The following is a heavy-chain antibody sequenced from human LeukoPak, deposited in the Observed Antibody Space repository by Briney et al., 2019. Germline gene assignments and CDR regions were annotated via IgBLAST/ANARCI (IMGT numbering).Heavy chain of an antibody. CDR1: GYSISSGSY. J-gene: IGHJ4*02. Sequence: SETLSLTCAVSGYSISSGSYWGWIRQPPGKGLEWIGSIYHSGSTYYNPSLKSRVTISVDTSKNQFSLKLSSVTAADTAVYYCARPSLGLPAAFFDYWGQGTLVTVS. D-gene: IGHD2-2*01. CDR3: ARPSLGLPAAFFDY. V-gene: IGHV4-38-2*01. CDR2: IYHSGST.